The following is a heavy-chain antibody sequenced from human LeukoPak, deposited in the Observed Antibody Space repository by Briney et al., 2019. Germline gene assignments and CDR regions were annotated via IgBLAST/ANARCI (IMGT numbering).Heavy chain of an antibody. J-gene: IGHJ6*03. CDR2: INHSGST. D-gene: IGHD3-3*01. CDR3: ASGPKEFGGRRYGYYYMDV. V-gene: IGHV4-34*01. CDR1: GGSFSGYY. Sequence: PSETLSLTCAVYGGSFSGYYWSWIRQPPGKGLEWIGEINHSGSTNYNPSLKSRVTISVDTSKNQFSLKLSSVTAADTAVYYCASGPKEFGGRRYGYYYMDVWGKGTTVTVSS.